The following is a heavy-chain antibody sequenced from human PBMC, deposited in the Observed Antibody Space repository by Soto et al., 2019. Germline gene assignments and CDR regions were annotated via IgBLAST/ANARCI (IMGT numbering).Heavy chain of an antibody. J-gene: IGHJ4*02. V-gene: IGHV3-15*01. Sequence: AGGSLRLSCAVSGFTFSIAWMSWVRQAPGKGLEWVGRIKSKPDGGATDYAAPVKGRFTISRDDSKNMLYLQLNSLKTEDTAVYYCTTESPYGDFLFDFWGQGTLVTVSS. CDR1: GFTFSIAW. D-gene: IGHD4-17*01. CDR2: IKSKPDGGAT. CDR3: TTESPYGDFLFDF.